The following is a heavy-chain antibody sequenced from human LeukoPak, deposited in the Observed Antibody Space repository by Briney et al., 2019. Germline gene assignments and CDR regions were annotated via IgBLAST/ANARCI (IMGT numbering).Heavy chain of an antibody. V-gene: IGHV3-66*01. Sequence: GESLRLSCAASGFTVSSNYMSWVRQAPGKGLEWVSVIYSGGRTYYADSVKGRFTISRDNSKNTLYLQMNSLRAEDTAVYYCARVAAWHNWFDPWGQGTLVTVSS. CDR2: IYSGGRT. CDR1: GFTVSSNY. D-gene: IGHD6-25*01. J-gene: IGHJ5*02. CDR3: ARVAAWHNWFDP.